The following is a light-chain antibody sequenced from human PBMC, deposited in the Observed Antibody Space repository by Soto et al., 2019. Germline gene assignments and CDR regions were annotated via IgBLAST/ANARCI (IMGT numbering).Light chain of an antibody. Sequence: DIQMTQSPSSLYASIGVRVTITCQARQDIKLYLSWYQQKPGRAPKLLIYGASNLEAGVPSRFSGRGYGTEFTLAIRSLQPEDIATYYCQHYDNLPPFTFGPGTKV. CDR3: QHYDNLPPFT. CDR1: QDIKLY. CDR2: GAS. V-gene: IGKV1-33*01. J-gene: IGKJ3*01.